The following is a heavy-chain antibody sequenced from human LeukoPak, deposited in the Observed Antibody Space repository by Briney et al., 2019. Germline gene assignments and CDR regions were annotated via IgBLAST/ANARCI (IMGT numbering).Heavy chain of an antibody. CDR2: ISDSGDST. V-gene: IGHV3-23*01. D-gene: IGHD3-22*01. Sequence: PGGSLRLSCAASSFTFSNYAMSWVRQAPGKGLEWVSGISDSGDSTYYADSVKGRFTISRDNSKNTLYLQMNSLRAEDTAVYYCARDLLEDYYDSSGSFDYWGQGTLVTVSS. J-gene: IGHJ4*02. CDR1: SFTFSNYA. CDR3: ARDLLEDYYDSSGSFDY.